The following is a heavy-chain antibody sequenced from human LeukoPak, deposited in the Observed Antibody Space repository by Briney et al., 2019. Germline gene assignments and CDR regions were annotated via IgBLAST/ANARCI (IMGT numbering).Heavy chain of an antibody. CDR3: ATYCSSTSCRADPYYYYYMDV. CDR1: GFIFSSYS. CDR2: ISSSSSYI. Sequence: PGGSLRLSCAASGFIFSSYSMNWVRQAPGKGLEWVSYISSSSSYIYYADSVKGRFTISRDNAKNSLYLQMNSLRAEDTAVYYCATYCSSTSCRADPYYYYYMDVWGKGTTVTISS. D-gene: IGHD2-2*01. V-gene: IGHV3-21*01. J-gene: IGHJ6*03.